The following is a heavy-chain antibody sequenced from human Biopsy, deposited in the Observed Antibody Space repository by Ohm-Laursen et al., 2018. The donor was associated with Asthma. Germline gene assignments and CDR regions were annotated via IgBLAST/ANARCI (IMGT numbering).Heavy chain of an antibody. CDR3: AKRRGYSDLTDFDH. CDR1: GFVFRSHA. CDR2: VSYDGGVA. Sequence: SLRLSCSASGFVFRSHAMHWVRQAPGKGLEWVAVVSYDGGVAHYADSMKGRFTISRDNAKSTLYLQMNRLRTDDTAAYYCAKRRGYSDLTDFDHWGQGTLVTVSS. D-gene: IGHD3-3*01. V-gene: IGHV3-30-3*02. J-gene: IGHJ4*02.